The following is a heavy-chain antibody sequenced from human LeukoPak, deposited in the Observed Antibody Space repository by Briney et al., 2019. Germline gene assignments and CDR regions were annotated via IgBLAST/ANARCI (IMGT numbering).Heavy chain of an antibody. J-gene: IGHJ4*02. CDR3: AREIVGGFNPGAY. Sequence: SETLSLTCTVSLDSTTSNFWSWVRQPPGKGLEWIGEIHRSGSTNYNPSLQSRVTISIDRSKNQIALELSSVTAADTAVYYCAREIVGGFNPGAYWGQGTLVTVSS. CDR2: IHRSGST. V-gene: IGHV4-4*02. D-gene: IGHD1-14*01. CDR1: LDSTTSNF.